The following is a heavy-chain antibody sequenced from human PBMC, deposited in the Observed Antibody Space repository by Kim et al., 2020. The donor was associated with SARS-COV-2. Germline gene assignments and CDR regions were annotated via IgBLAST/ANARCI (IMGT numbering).Heavy chain of an antibody. J-gene: IGHJ3*02. D-gene: IGHD3-9*01. V-gene: IGHV1-3*01. CDR2: IDAGGGNT. CDR3: ARDRVAILTGYSLFDVFDI. CDR1: GYTFTRYA. Sequence: ASVKVSCKASGYTFTRYAVHWVRQAPGQRLEWMGWIDAGGGNTKHSQKFQGRITITRDTSASTAYMELSSLRAEDTAGYYFARDRVAILTGYSLFDVFDI.